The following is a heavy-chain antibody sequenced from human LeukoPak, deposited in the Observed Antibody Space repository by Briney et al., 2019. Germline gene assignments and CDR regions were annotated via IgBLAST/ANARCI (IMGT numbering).Heavy chain of an antibody. CDR1: GFTFSNAW. V-gene: IGHV3-15*01. CDR3: TTVRLYSGSRIYFDY. CDR2: IKSKTDGGTT. D-gene: IGHD1-26*01. Sequence: GGSLRLSCAASGFTFSNAWMSWVRQAPGKGLEWVGRIKSKTDGGTTDYAAPVKGRFTISRDDSKNTLYLQMNSLKTEDTAVYYCTTVRLYSGSRIYFDYWGQGTLVTVSS. J-gene: IGHJ4*02.